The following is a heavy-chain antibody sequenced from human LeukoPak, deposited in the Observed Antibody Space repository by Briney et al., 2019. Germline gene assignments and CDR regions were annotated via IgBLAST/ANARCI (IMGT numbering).Heavy chain of an antibody. Sequence: PSETLSLTCTVSGGSISSYYWSWIRQPAGKGLEWIGRIYTSGSTNYNSSLKSRVTMSVDTSKNQFSLKLSSVTAADTAVYYCARDGKVTPSYYYYYMDVWGKGTTVTVSS. J-gene: IGHJ6*03. D-gene: IGHD4-23*01. CDR1: GGSISSYY. CDR2: IYTSGST. V-gene: IGHV4-4*07. CDR3: ARDGKVTPSYYYYYMDV.